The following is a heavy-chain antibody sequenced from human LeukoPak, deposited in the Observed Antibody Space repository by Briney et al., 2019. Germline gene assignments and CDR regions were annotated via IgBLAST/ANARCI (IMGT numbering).Heavy chain of an antibody. V-gene: IGHV3-7*01. CDR2: IKQDGSEK. CDR1: GFTFGSYW. D-gene: IGHD1-1*01. CDR3: ARDSNSYFDY. J-gene: IGHJ4*02. Sequence: RGSLRLSCAASGFTFGSYWMSWVRQAPGKGLEWVANIKQDGSEKYYVDSVKGRFTISRDNARNTLYLQMNSLRAEDTAVYYCARDSNSYFDYWGVGSLVTVSS.